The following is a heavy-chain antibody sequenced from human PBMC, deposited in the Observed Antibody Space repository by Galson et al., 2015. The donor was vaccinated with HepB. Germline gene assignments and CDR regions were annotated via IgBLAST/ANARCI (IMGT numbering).Heavy chain of an antibody. D-gene: IGHD3-9*01. CDR1: GFTFSSYG. V-gene: IGHV3-30*02. CDR3: AKDGADFDWSYGMDV. CDR2: IRYDGSNK. Sequence: SLRLSCAASGFTFSSYGMHWVRQAPGKGLEWVAFIRYDGSNKYYADSVKGRFTISRDNSKNTLYLQMNSLRAEDTAVYYCAKDGADFDWSYGMDVWGQGTTVTVSS. J-gene: IGHJ6*02.